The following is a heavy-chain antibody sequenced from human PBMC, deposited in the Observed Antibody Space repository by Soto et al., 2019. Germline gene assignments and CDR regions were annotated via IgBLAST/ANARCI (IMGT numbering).Heavy chain of an antibody. J-gene: IGHJ5*02. CDR3: SRDAWGGP. CDR1: GFNFDDYY. V-gene: IGHV3-11*01. Sequence: GGSLRLSCAASGFNFDDYYLSWIRQAPGKGLEWVADRNSDGTTTHYADSVKGRFTISRDNAKKSVYLQMISLRVDDTAVYYCSRDAWGGPSGQGTMVTVSS. CDR2: RNSDGTTT. D-gene: IGHD3-10*01.